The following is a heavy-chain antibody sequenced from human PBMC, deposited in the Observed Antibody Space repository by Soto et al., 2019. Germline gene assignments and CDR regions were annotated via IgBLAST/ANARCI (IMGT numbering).Heavy chain of an antibody. CDR3: AKGESSVSARDFDP. V-gene: IGHV3-23*01. Sequence: DVQLLESGGDLAQPGGSLRLSCEASGFTFNNYAIAWVRQAPGTGLEWVSGITSSGAAYYADSVKGRFTISRENSKNTIYLQMNSLRAEDTAVYYCAKGESSVSARDFDPWGQGTLVTVSS. CDR2: ITSSGAA. J-gene: IGHJ5*02. D-gene: IGHD3-22*01. CDR1: GFTFNNYA.